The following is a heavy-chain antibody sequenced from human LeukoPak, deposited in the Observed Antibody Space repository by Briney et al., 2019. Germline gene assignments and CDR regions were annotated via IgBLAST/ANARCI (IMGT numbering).Heavy chain of an antibody. D-gene: IGHD1-26*01. J-gene: IGHJ4*02. CDR3: AKAARRWELLGAHFDY. Sequence: GGSLRLSCAASGFSFGDYARHWVRQAPGKGLEWVSGICWNGGSIGYADSVKGRFLISRDNAKNSLYLQMNSLRAEDTAVYYCAKAARRWELLGAHFDYWGQGTLVTVSS. CDR1: GFSFGDYA. CDR2: ICWNGGSI. V-gene: IGHV3-9*01.